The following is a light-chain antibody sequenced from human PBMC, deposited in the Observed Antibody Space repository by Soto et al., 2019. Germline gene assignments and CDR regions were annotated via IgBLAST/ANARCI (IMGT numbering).Light chain of an antibody. V-gene: IGLV2-14*01. CDR2: DVN. CDR3: SSYTGSSTFV. Sequence: QSVLTQPASVSGSPVQSITISCTGTSSDVGGYDYVSWYQQLPGKAPKLLIYDVNNRPSGVSHRFSGSKSGNTASLTISGLQAEDEADYYCSSYTGSSTFVFGTGTKVTVL. CDR1: SSDVGGYDY. J-gene: IGLJ1*01.